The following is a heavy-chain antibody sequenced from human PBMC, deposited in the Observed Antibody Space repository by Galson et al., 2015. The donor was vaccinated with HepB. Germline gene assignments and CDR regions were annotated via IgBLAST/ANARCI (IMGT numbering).Heavy chain of an antibody. D-gene: IGHD3-10*01. V-gene: IGHV4-31*03. CDR3: ARGSEDNYGSFDY. J-gene: IGHJ4*02. Sequence: LSLTCTVSGGSLGSGGHYWSWIRQHPGKGLEWIGYTHYSGSTCYNPSLRGRLTISEGMSKNQFSLKLSSVTAADTAIYYCARGSEDNYGSFDYWGQGTLVTVSS. CDR2: THYSGST. CDR1: GGSLGSGGHY.